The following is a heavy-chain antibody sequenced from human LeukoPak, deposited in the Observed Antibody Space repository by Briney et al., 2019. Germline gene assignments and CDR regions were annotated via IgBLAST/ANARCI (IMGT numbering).Heavy chain of an antibody. Sequence: GASVKVSCKASGGTFSSYAINWVRQATGQGLEWMGWMNPNSGNTGYAQKFQGRVTMTRNTSISTAYMELSSLRSEDTAVYYCARGKNRVIFGVVNYYYYMDVWGKGTTVTVSS. CDR3: ARGKNRVIFGVVNYYYYMDV. CDR2: MNPNSGNT. V-gene: IGHV1-8*02. CDR1: GGTFSSYA. J-gene: IGHJ6*03. D-gene: IGHD3-3*01.